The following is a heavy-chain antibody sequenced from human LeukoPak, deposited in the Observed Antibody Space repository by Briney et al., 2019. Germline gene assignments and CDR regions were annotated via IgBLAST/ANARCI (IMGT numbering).Heavy chain of an antibody. V-gene: IGHV1-69*13. J-gene: IGHJ4*02. CDR2: IIPIFGTA. CDR1: GATFTSNA. D-gene: IGHD2-21*01. CDR3: ARAPNCGGDCDY. Sequence: SVNLSFTASGATFTSNAISWERQAPGQGLEWMGGIIPIFGTANYAQKFQGRVTITADESTSTAYMELSSLRSEDTAVYYCARAPNCGGDCDYWGQGTLVTVSS.